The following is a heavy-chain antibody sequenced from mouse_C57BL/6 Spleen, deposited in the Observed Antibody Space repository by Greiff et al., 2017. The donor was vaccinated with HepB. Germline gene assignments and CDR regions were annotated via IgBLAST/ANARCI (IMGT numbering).Heavy chain of an antibody. CDR1: GFTFTDYY. V-gene: IGHV7-3*01. CDR3: ARYDYPMDY. D-gene: IGHD2-4*01. CDR2: IRNKANGYTT. J-gene: IGHJ4*01. Sequence: EVQVVESGGGLVQPGGSLSLSCAASGFTFTDYYMSWVRQPPGKALEWLGFIRNKANGYTTEYSASVKGRFTISRDNSQSILYLQMNALRAEDSATYYCARYDYPMDYWGQGTSVTVSS.